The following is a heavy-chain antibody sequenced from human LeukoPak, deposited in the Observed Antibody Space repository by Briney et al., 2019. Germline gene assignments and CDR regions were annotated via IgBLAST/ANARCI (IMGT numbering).Heavy chain of an antibody. J-gene: IGHJ4*02. CDR1: GFTFSNVW. CDR2: ISDSSSYT. CDR3: ASLNYDILTGSYYFDY. D-gene: IGHD3-9*01. Sequence: GGSLRLSCAASGFTFSNVWMSWVRQAPGKGLEWVSYISDSSSYTKYADSVKGRFTISRDNAKNSLYLQMNSLRAEDTAVYYCASLNYDILTGSYYFDYWGQGTLVSISS. V-gene: IGHV3-11*03.